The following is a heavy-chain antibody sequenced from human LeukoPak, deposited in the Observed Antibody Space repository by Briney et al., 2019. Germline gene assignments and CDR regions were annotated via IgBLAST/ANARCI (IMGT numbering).Heavy chain of an antibody. CDR1: GFSFSSYG. CDR3: ARGRYYYDK. J-gene: IGHJ4*02. Sequence: GGSLRLSCAASGFSFSSYGMSWVRQAPGEGLEWVSIISSSGSNTIYADSVRGRFTISRDNAKNSLYLQMNSLRAEDTAVYYCARGRYYYDKGGQGTLVTVSS. CDR2: ISSSGSNT. D-gene: IGHD3-22*01. V-gene: IGHV3-21*01.